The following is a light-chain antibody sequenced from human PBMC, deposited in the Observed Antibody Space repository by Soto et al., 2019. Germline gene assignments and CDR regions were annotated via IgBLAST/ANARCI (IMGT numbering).Light chain of an antibody. CDR2: DVN. V-gene: IGLV2-14*03. J-gene: IGLJ2*01. CDR1: RRYIGAYNF. Sequence: QSLLTQPASLSWSPGQSITISRTGTRRYIGAYNFVSWYQQHPGEVPKLMLYDVNVRPSGVSNRFSGSKSGNTASLTISGLQAEDEADYYCTSWTTSTTMIFGGGTKVTVL. CDR3: TSWTTSTTMI.